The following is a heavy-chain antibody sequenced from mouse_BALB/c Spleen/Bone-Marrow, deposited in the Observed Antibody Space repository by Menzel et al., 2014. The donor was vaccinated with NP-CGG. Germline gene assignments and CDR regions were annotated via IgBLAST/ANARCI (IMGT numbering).Heavy chain of an antibody. CDR2: IWAGGST. J-gene: IGHJ4*01. V-gene: IGHV2-9*02. CDR3: ARALYYYGSSYYTMDY. CDR1: GFSLTSYG. D-gene: IGHD1-1*01. Sequence: VQLQQSGPGLVAPSQSLSIACTVSGFSLTSYGLHWVRQPPGKGLEWLGAIWAGGSTDYNSALMSRLSISKDNSKSQVFLKMNSLQTDDTAMYYCARALYYYGSSYYTMDYWGQGTSVIVSS.